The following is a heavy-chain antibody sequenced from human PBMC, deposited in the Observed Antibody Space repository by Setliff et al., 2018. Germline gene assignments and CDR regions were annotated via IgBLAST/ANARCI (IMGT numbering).Heavy chain of an antibody. Sequence: PGGSLRLSCAASGVTFTSYAMTWVRQVPGKGLEWVSSISGSGASTYYADSVKGRFTISRDNSKNTLYLQMNSLRAEDTALYYCAKALSPGQIGGYCYEMGSVYYCFLDVWGKGTTVTVSS. CDR3: AKALSPGQIGGYCYEMGSVYYCFLDV. CDR2: ISGSGAST. D-gene: IGHD2-21*01. J-gene: IGHJ6*03. CDR1: GVTFTSYA. V-gene: IGHV3-23*01.